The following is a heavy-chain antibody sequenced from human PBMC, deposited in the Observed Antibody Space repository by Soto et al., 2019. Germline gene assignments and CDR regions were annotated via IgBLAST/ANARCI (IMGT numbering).Heavy chain of an antibody. J-gene: IGHJ6*02. D-gene: IGHD3-3*01. CDR1: GGSISSGGYY. Sequence: SETLSLTCTVSGGSISSGGYYWSWIRQHPGKGLEWIGYIYYSGSTYYNPSLKSRVTISVDTSKNQFSLKLSSVTAADTAVYYCARNTYYDFWSGYLAPYGMDVWGRGTTVTVSS. CDR3: ARNTYYDFWSGYLAPYGMDV. V-gene: IGHV4-31*03. CDR2: IYYSGST.